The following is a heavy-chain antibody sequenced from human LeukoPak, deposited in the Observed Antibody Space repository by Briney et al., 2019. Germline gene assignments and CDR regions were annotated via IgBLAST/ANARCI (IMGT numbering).Heavy chain of an antibody. Sequence: QSGGSLRLSCVASGFTFSNYWMSWVRQAPGKGLEWVATIKEDGSKKYYVDSAKGRITIPRDNAKNSLYLQMNSLRAEDTAVYYCASGMYQVVYWGQGTLVTVSS. CDR2: IKEDGSKK. D-gene: IGHD2-21*01. CDR1: GFTFSNYW. CDR3: ASGMYQVVY. J-gene: IGHJ4*02. V-gene: IGHV3-7*01.